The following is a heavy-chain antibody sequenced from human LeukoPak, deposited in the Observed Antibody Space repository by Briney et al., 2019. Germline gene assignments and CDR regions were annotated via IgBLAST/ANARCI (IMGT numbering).Heavy chain of an antibody. Sequence: GSLRLSCAASGFTFGSYKMHWVRQAPGKGPEWVSSINSNRRFIYYADAVKGRFIISRDNAKNSLYLQMNSLRAEDTAVYYCARYYYDSSGNDYWGQGTLVTVSS. J-gene: IGHJ4*02. CDR2: INSNRRFI. CDR1: GFTFGSYK. D-gene: IGHD3-22*01. CDR3: ARYYYDSSGNDY. V-gene: IGHV3-21*04.